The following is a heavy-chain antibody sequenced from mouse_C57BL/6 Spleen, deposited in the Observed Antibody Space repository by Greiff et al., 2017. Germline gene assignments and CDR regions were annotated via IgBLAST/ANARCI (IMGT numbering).Heavy chain of an antibody. V-gene: IGHV1-64*01. D-gene: IGHD1-1*01. Sequence: QVQLQQPGAELVKPGASVKLSCKASGYTFTSSWMHWVKQRPGQGLEWIGMIHPNSGSTTYNEKFKSKATLTVDKSSSTAYMQLSILTAADSAVYYCARSVLYGSSYRYFGCWGQVTTLTVSS. CDR3: ARSVLYGSSYRYFGC. CDR2: IHPNSGST. CDR1: GYTFTSSW. J-gene: IGHJ2*01.